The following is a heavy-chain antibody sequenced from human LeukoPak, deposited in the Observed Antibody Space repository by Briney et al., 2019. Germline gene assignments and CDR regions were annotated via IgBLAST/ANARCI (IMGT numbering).Heavy chain of an antibody. J-gene: IGHJ2*01. CDR1: GGSISSYY. V-gene: IGHV4-59*01. D-gene: IGHD2-21*02. CDR2: IYYSGST. CDR3: ARVRAVVTAYWYFDL. Sequence: SETLSLTCTVSGGSISSYYWSWIRQPPGKGLERIGYIYYSGSTNYNPSLKSRVTISVDTSKNQFSLKLSSVTAADTAVYYCARVRAVVTAYWYFDLWGRGTLVTVSS.